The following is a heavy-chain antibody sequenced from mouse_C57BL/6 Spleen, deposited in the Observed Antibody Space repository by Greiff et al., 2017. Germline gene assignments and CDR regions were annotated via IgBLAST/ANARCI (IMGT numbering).Heavy chain of an antibody. CDR3: ARKGDLYDYDDFDY. CDR2: IDPSDSYT. D-gene: IGHD2-4*01. V-gene: IGHV1-69*01. J-gene: IGHJ2*01. Sequence: QVQLQQPGAELVMPGASVKLSCKASGYTFTSYWMHWVKQRPGQGLEWIGEIDPSDSYTNYNQKFKGKSTLTVDKSTSTAYMQLSSLTSEDSAVYYCARKGDLYDYDDFDYWGQGTTLTVSS. CDR1: GYTFTSYW.